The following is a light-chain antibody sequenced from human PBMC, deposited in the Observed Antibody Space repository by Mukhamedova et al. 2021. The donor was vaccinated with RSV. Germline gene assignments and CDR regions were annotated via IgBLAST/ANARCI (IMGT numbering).Light chain of an antibody. CDR1: QSVSSN. CDR3: QQYNNWPLT. V-gene: IGKV3-15*01. Sequence: LSCRASQSVSSNLAWYQQKPGQAPTLLIYDASTRATGIPARFSGSGSGTEFTLTVSSLQSADFTVYYCQQYNNWPLTFGGGTKVE. CDR2: DAS. J-gene: IGKJ4*01.